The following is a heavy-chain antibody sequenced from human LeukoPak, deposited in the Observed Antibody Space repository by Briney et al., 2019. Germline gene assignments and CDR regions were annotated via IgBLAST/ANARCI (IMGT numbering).Heavy chain of an antibody. J-gene: IGHJ3*02. Sequence: SVKVSCKASGGTFSSYAISWVRQAPGQGLEWMGRIIPILGIANYAQKFQGRVTITADKSTSTAYMELRSLRSDDTAVYYCATSIAAAADDAFDIWGQGTMVTVSS. D-gene: IGHD6-13*01. V-gene: IGHV1-69*04. CDR3: ATSIAAAADDAFDI. CDR1: GGTFSSYA. CDR2: IIPILGIA.